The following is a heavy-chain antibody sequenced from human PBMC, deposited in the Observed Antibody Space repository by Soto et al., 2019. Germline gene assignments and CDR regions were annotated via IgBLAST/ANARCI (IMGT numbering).Heavy chain of an antibody. CDR3: ARMATYGTLNWFDP. CDR2: INPRFGDT. D-gene: IGHD1-1*01. Sequence: QVQLVQSGAELKEPGDSVRVSCEASGYTFTAYYIHWVRQAPGQGLEWMGWINPRFGDTSYAQDFQGRVSMTRDTSISTVYMELSRLRPEDTAIYYCARMATYGTLNWFDPWGQGALVTVSS. CDR1: GYTFTAYY. J-gene: IGHJ5*02. V-gene: IGHV1-2*02.